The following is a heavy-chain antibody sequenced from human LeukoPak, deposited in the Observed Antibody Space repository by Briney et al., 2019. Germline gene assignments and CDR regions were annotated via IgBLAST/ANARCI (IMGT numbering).Heavy chain of an antibody. CDR2: TNHSGIT. D-gene: IGHD3-3*01. Sequence: LRLSCAASGFTFSTYGMYWVRQPPGKGLEWIGETNHSGITNYNPSLKSRVTISVDTSKKQFSLKLSSVTAADTAVYYCAGRFLEWLLDYWGQGTLVTVSS. J-gene: IGHJ4*02. CDR3: AGRFLEWLLDY. V-gene: IGHV4-34*08. CDR1: GFTFSTYG.